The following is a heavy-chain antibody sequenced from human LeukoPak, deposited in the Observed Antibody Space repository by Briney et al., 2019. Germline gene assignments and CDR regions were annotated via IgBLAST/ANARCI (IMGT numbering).Heavy chain of an antibody. Sequence: SETLSLTCAVYGGSFSGYYWSWIRQTPGKGLEWIGEINHNGNTNYNPSLKSRVIISLHTSKNQFSLKLSSVTAADTAVYYCARDKKDYYDSSGYYYFAFDIWGQGTMVNVSS. CDR2: INHNGNT. J-gene: IGHJ3*02. D-gene: IGHD3-22*01. V-gene: IGHV4-34*01. CDR1: GGSFSGYY. CDR3: ARDKKDYYDSSGYYYFAFDI.